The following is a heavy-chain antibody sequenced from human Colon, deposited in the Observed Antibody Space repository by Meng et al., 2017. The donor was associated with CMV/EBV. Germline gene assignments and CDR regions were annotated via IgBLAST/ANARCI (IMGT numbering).Heavy chain of an antibody. CDR1: GFTFSSYS. J-gene: IGHJ5*02. CDR3: ARELGARSPHYNWFDP. D-gene: IGHD1-26*01. Sequence: GESLKISCAASGFTFSSYSMNWVRQAPGKGLEWVSYISSDGGTVLYADSVKGRFTISRDNTKNSVYLQMKSLRAEDTAVYYCARELGARSPHYNWFDPWGQGTLVTSPQ. CDR2: ISSDGGTV. V-gene: IGHV3-48*04.